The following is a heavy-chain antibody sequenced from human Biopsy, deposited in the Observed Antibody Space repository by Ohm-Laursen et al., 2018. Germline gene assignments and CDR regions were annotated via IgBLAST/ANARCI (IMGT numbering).Heavy chain of an antibody. CDR3: ARDRREHYQFDH. D-gene: IGHD1-26*01. CDR1: GFIFKSYG. V-gene: IGHV3-33*01. CDR2: IWYDGSDQ. Sequence: SLRLSCAVSGFIFKSYGMHWVRQAPGKGLEWVALIWYDGSDQYYADSVKGRFTISRDNSKNTVYLQMNSLRAEDTAVYYCARDRREHYQFDHWGQGTRVTVSS. J-gene: IGHJ4*02.